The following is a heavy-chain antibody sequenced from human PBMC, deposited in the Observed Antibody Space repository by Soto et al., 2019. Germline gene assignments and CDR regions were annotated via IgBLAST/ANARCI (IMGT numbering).Heavy chain of an antibody. Sequence: SETLSLTXTVSGGSISSGGYYWSWIRQHPGTGLEWIGYIYYSGSTYYNPSLKSRVTISVDTSKNQFSLKLSSVTAADTAVYYCPRDRRTGTGDYYYGMDVWGQGTTVTVSS. CDR1: GGSISSGGYY. CDR2: IYYSGST. V-gene: IGHV4-31*02. J-gene: IGHJ6*02. D-gene: IGHD1-1*01. CDR3: PRDRRTGTGDYYYGMDV.